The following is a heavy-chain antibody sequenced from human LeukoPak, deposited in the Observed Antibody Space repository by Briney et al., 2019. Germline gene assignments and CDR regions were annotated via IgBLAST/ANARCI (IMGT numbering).Heavy chain of an antibody. V-gene: IGHV3-30*18. J-gene: IGHJ3*02. D-gene: IGHD6-13*01. CDR2: ISYDGSNK. CDR1: GFTFNSFG. CDR3: AKDIAAAGFGEYAFDI. Sequence: PGGSLRLSCAASGFTFNSFGMHWVRQAPGKGLEWVAVISYDGSNKYYADSVKGRFTISRDNSKNTLYLQMNSLRAEDTAVYYCAKDIAAAGFGEYAFDIWGQGTMVTVSS.